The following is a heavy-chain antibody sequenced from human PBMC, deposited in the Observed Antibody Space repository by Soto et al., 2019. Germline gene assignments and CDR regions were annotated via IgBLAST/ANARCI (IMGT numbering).Heavy chain of an antibody. J-gene: IGHJ6*03. CDR1: GFTFSNYW. D-gene: IGHD1-26*01. CDR2: IRNDGSST. CDR3: ARGVTITTTLSVYYYMDV. Sequence: GGSLRLSCAASGFTFSNYWMHWARQVPGKGLVWVSRIRNDGSSTNYADSVKGRFTISRDNAKNTLFLQMNSLRAEDTAVYFCARGVTITTTLSVYYYMDVWGKGTTVTVSS. V-gene: IGHV3-74*01.